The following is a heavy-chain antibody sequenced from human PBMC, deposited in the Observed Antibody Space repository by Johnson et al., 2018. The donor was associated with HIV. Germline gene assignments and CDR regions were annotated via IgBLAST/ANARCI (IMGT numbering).Heavy chain of an antibody. D-gene: IGHD2-2*01. CDR3: SKGLVAAALRWGGAFDI. CDR1: GFTFSSYA. V-gene: IGHV3-23*04. CDR2: ISGSGGST. J-gene: IGHJ3*02. Sequence: VQLVESGGGLVQPGGSLRLSCAASGFTFSSYAMSWVRQAPGKGLEWVSAISGSGGSTYYADSVKGRFTISRDNSKTTLYLQMNSLRAEDTAVYYCSKGLVAAALRWGGAFDIWGQGTMVTVSS.